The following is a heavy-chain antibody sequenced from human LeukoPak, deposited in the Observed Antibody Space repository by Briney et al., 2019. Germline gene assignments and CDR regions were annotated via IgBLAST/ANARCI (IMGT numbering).Heavy chain of an antibody. Sequence: GGSLRLSCVGSSIRFADHWMLWVRQVPGKPPAWVARSDRDGVVREYADSVKGRFTIPRDNARNTIHLEMNRLKVEDTAIYYCLASRWSGALDFWGQGSLVTVSS. CDR1: SIRFADHW. CDR3: LASRWSGALDF. V-gene: IGHV3-74*01. CDR2: SDRDGVVR. D-gene: IGHD3-3*01. J-gene: IGHJ4*02.